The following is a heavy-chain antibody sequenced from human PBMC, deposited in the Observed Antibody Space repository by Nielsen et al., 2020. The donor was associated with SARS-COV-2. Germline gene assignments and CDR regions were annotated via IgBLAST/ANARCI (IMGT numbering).Heavy chain of an antibody. Sequence: SETLSLTCAVYGGSFSGYYWSWIRQPPGKGLEWIGEINHSGSTNYNPSLKSRVTISVDTSKNQFSLKLSSVTAADTAVYYCARAGSGTMFDPWGQGTLVTVPS. CDR3: ARAGSGTMFDP. J-gene: IGHJ5*02. CDR1: GGSFSGYY. V-gene: IGHV4-34*01. CDR2: INHSGST. D-gene: IGHD1-26*01.